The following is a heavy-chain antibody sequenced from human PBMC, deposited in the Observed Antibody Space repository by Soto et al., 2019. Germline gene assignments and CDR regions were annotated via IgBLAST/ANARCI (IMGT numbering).Heavy chain of an antibody. Sequence: QVQLVQSGAELKTPGASVKVSCKASGYSFPSYGISWVRQAPGQGLEWMGWISGYNGNTNYAQKLQGRATMTTDTSTSTAYMELRSLRSDGTAVYYCARVTSGSFNFDYWGQGTLVTVSS. D-gene: IGHD1-26*01. J-gene: IGHJ4*02. CDR1: GYSFPSYG. V-gene: IGHV1-18*04. CDR2: ISGYNGNT. CDR3: ARVTSGSFNFDY.